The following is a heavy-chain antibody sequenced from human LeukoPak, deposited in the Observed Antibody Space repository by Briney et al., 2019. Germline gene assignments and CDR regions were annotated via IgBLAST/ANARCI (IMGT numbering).Heavy chain of an antibody. Sequence: SETLYLTCTVSGDSISSGDYCWGWIRQPSGKGLEWIGYTFHTGNSYYNPSLRSRVTISVDRSRNQFSLRLTSVTAADTAVYYCARELWFVNAPGSWLDPWGPGTLVAVSS. CDR3: ARELWFVNAPGSWLDP. D-gene: IGHD3-10*01. J-gene: IGHJ5*02. CDR1: GDSISSGDYC. V-gene: IGHV4-30-2*01. CDR2: TFHTGNS.